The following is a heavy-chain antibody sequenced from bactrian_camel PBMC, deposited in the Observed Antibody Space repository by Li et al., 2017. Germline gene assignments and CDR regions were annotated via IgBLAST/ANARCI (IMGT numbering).Heavy chain of an antibody. CDR2: ISPGDGSS. V-gene: IGHV3S54*01. CDR1: GKRFNC. J-gene: IGHJ6*01. Sequence: VQLVESGGGSVQAGGSLRLSCGASGKRFNCMGWFRQAPGKEREGVAGISPGDGSSVYADSVKGRFTISRDNAKNTVYLHLNKLKSEDTAMYYCAAALGGSGYCYRLDREEFGSWGQGTQVTVS. CDR3: AAALGGSGYCYRLDREEFGS. D-gene: IGHD2*01.